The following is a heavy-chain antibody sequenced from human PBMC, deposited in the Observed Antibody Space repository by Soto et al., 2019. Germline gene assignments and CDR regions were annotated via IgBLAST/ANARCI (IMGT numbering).Heavy chain of an antibody. D-gene: IGHD6-25*01. V-gene: IGHV3-23*01. CDR2: ISGSGGST. J-gene: IGHJ5*02. Sequence: PGGSLRLSCAASGFTFSSYAMSWVRQAPGKGLEWISAISGSGGSTYYADSVKGRFTISRDNSKNTLYLQMNSLRAEDTAVYYCAKGALSRLLGGWFDPWGQGTLVTVSS. CDR3: AKGALSRLLGGWFDP. CDR1: GFTFSSYA.